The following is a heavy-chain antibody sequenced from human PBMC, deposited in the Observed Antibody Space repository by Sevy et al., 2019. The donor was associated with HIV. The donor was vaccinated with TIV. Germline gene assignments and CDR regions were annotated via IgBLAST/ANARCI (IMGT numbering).Heavy chain of an antibody. CDR1: GFTFDDYA. J-gene: IGHJ4*02. Sequence: GRSLRLSCAASGFTFDDYAMHWVRQAPGKGLEWVSLISWDGGSTYYADSVKGRFTISRDNSKNSLYLQMNSLRAEDTALYYCAKDPGGGIAAAGTGIDYWGQGTLVTVSS. CDR2: ISWDGGST. CDR3: AKDPGGGIAAAGTGIDY. V-gene: IGHV3-43D*03. D-gene: IGHD6-13*01.